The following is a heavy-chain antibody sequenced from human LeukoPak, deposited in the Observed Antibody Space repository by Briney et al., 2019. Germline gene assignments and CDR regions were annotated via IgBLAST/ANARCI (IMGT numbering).Heavy chain of an antibody. D-gene: IGHD3-16*01. Sequence: QPGGSLRLSCAASGFTFSSYAMSWVRQAPGKGLEWVSAISGSGGSTYYADSVKGRFTISRDNSKNTLYLQMNSLRAEDTAVYYCAKDLGPFGGVMNYFDYWGQGTLVTVSS. CDR2: ISGSGGST. J-gene: IGHJ4*02. V-gene: IGHV3-23*01. CDR1: GFTFSSYA. CDR3: AKDLGPFGGVMNYFDY.